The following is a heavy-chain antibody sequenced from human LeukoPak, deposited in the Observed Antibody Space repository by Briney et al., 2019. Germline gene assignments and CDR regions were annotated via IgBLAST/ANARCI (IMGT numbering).Heavy chain of an antibody. Sequence: GGSLRLSCAASGFTFSSYEMNWVRQAPGRGLEWVSYISSSGSTIYYADSVKGRFTISRDNSKNTLYLQMNSLRAEDTAVYYCARDGPLESGYYYLAFDYWGQGTLVTVSS. D-gene: IGHD3-22*01. V-gene: IGHV3-48*03. CDR2: ISSSGSTI. CDR1: GFTFSSYE. J-gene: IGHJ4*02. CDR3: ARDGPLESGYYYLAFDY.